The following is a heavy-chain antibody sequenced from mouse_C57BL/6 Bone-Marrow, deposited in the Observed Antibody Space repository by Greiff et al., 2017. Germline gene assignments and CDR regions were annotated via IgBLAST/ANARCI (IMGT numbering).Heavy chain of an antibody. V-gene: IGHV1-81*01. CDR3: ARWGYYGSSLWFAY. Sequence: QQSGAELARPGASVKLSCKASGYTFTSYGISWVKQRTGQGLEWIGEIYPRSGNTYYNEKFKGKATLTADKSPSTAYMELRSLTSEDSAVYFCARWGYYGSSLWFAYWGQGTLVTVSA. J-gene: IGHJ3*01. CDR1: GYTFTSYG. D-gene: IGHD1-1*01. CDR2: IYPRSGNT.